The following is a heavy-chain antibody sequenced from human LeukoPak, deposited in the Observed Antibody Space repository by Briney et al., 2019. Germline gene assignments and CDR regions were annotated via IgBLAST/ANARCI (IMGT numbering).Heavy chain of an antibody. CDR2: IYYRGTT. CDR3: ARAGYYDILAGLYYFDS. Sequence: PSETLSLTCTVSGGSINNYYWTWIRQPPGKELEWIGYIYYRGTTNYNPSLKSRVTISVDTSKTQFSLKLSSVTAADTAVYYCARAGYYDILAGLYYFDSWGQGTLVTVSS. D-gene: IGHD3-9*01. J-gene: IGHJ4*02. CDR1: GGSINNYY. V-gene: IGHV4-59*01.